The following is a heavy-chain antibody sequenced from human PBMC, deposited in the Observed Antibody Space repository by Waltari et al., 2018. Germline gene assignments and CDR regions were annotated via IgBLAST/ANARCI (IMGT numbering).Heavy chain of an antibody. V-gene: IGHV3-53*01. CDR2: IYSVGST. J-gene: IGHJ6*02. CDR1: GFTVSSNY. D-gene: IGHD2-2*01. CDR3: ARRLHSNSKYCSSTSCLRNYGMDV. Sequence: EVQLVESGGGLIQPGGSLRLSCAASGFTVSSNYMSWVRPDPGPGLDWVSVIYSVGSTYAADSGKGRFTISRDNAKNTLYLQMNSLRAEDTAVYYCARRLHSNSKYCSSTSCLRNYGMDVWGQGTTVTVSS.